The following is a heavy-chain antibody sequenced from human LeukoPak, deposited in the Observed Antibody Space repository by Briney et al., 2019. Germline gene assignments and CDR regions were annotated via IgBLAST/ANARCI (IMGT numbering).Heavy chain of an antibody. CDR2: ISWDGTIK. J-gene: IGHJ4*02. V-gene: IGHV3-30-3*01. D-gene: IGHD1-1*01. CDR1: GFTFRSYA. CDR3: AREGLERIFHFDY. Sequence: GQSLRLSCAASGFTFRSYAIHWVRQAPGKGLEWVAFISWDGTIKYYADSVKGRFSISRDNSKNTLYLQMNSRRAEDTALYYCAREGLERIFHFDYWGQGTLVTVSS.